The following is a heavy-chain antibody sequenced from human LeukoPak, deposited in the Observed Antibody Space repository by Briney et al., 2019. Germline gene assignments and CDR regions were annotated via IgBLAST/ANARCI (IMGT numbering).Heavy chain of an antibody. V-gene: IGHV1-18*01. J-gene: IGHJ4*02. Sequence: GASVTVSCTASGYTFTSYGISWMRQAPGQGIDWMGWISAYNGNTNYAQKLQGRVTMTTDTSTSTAYMELRSLRCDDTAVYYCALWWSGWYSGRDYWGQGTLVTVSS. D-gene: IGHD6-19*01. CDR3: ALWWSGWYSGRDY. CDR2: ISAYNGNT. CDR1: GYTFTSYG.